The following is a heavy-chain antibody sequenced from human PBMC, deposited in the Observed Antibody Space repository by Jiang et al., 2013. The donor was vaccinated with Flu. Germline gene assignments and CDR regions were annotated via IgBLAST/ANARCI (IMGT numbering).Heavy chain of an antibody. V-gene: IGHV3-74*01. CDR3: ARGGSGWLDEMDY. CDR1: GFTFSSYW. Sequence: VQLVESGGGLVQPGGSLRLSCAASGFTFSSYWMHWVRQAPGKGLVWVSRSNSDGSDGSTTSYADSVKGRFTISRDNAKNTMYLQMNSLRAEDTAVYYCARGGSGWLDEMDYWGQGTLVTVSS. J-gene: IGHJ4*02. D-gene: IGHD6-19*01. CDR2: SNSDGSDGSTT.